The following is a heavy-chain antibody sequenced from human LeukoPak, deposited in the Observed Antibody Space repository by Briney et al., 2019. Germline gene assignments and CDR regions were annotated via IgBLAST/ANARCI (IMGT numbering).Heavy chain of an antibody. D-gene: IGHD4-17*01. CDR1: GGTFSSYA. J-gene: IGHJ1*01. CDR2: IIPIFGTA. V-gene: IGHV1-69*13. CDR3: AGSTVTRLAEYFQH. Sequence: ASVKVSCKASGGTFSSYAISWVRQAPGQGLEWMGGIIPIFGTANYAQKFQGRVTITADESTSTAYMELSSLRSEDTAVYYCAGSTVTRLAEYFQHWGQGTLVTVSS.